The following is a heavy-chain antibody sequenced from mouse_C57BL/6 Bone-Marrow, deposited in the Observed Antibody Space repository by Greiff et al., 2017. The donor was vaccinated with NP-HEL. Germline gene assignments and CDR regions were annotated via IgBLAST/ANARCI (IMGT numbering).Heavy chain of an antibody. D-gene: IGHD1-1*01. Sequence: QVQLQQSGPGLVQPSQSLSITCTVSGFSLPSYGVHWVRQSPGKGLEWLGVIWSGGSPGYNAAFISRMSISKENAKSQVFFKMNSLQADDTAIYYCARSYYYGSSYYFDYWRQGTTLTVSS. CDR2: IWSGGSP. V-gene: IGHV2-2*01. CDR3: ARSYYYGSSYYFDY. CDR1: GFSLPSYG. J-gene: IGHJ2*01.